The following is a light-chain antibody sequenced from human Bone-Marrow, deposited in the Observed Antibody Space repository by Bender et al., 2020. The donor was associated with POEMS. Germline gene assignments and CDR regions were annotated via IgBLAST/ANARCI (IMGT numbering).Light chain of an antibody. CDR3: YSYAGTSYV. J-gene: IGLJ1*01. V-gene: IGLV1-40*01. Sequence: QSVLTQPPSASGTPGQSVIISCSGSSSNTGSGYDINWYQHLPGTAPKLLIYGYNNRPSGVPDRFSGSKSGTSASLAITGLQAEDEADYYCYSYAGTSYVFGSGTTVTVL. CDR1: SSNTGSGYD. CDR2: GYN.